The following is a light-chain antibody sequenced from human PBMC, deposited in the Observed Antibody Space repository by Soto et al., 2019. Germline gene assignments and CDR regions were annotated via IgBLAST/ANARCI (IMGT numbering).Light chain of an antibody. CDR3: CSYAGSYPVV. V-gene: IGLV2-11*01. CDR2: DVS. J-gene: IGLJ2*01. CDR1: SSDVGGYNY. Sequence: QSMLTQPRSVSGSPGQSVTISCTGTSSDVGGYNYVSWYQQHPGKAPKLMIYDVSKRPSGVPDRFSGSKSGNTASLTISGLQAEDEADYYCCSYAGSYPVVFGGGTQLTVL.